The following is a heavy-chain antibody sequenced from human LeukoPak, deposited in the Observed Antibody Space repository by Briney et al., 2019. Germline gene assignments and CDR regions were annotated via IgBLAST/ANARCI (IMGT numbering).Heavy chain of an antibody. V-gene: IGHV3-23*01. J-gene: IGHJ4*02. CDR1: GFPFSNYA. CDR2: ISDSGDRT. CDR3: AKGLGTSGYLDY. D-gene: IGHD3-22*01. Sequence: GGSLRLSCAASGFPFSNYAMTWVRQAPGKGLERVSGISDSGDRTYYADSVKGRFTISRDNSKNMLYLQMNSLRVEDTALYYCAKGLGTSGYLDYWGQGTLVTVSP.